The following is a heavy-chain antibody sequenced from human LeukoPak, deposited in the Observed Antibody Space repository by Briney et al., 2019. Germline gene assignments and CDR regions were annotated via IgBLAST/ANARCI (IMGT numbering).Heavy chain of an antibody. CDR3: ATFYGSGSRYFAY. CDR2: ISHSAIT. Sequence: SETLSLTCAVSGYSISSGYYWGWIRQPPRKGLEWIGSISHSAITYQNPSLKSRVTISIDTSKNQFSLKLSSVTAADTAVYYCATFYGSGSRYFAYWGQGALVTVSS. D-gene: IGHD3-10*01. J-gene: IGHJ4*02. V-gene: IGHV4-38-2*01. CDR1: GYSISSGYY.